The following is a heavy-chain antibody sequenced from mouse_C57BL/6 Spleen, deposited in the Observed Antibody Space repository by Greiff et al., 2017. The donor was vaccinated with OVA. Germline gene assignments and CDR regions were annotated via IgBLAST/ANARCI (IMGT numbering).Heavy chain of an antibody. CDR3: ARRDTTVGFAY. Sequence: VQLKESGPELVKPGASVKISCKASGYTFTDYYMNWVKQSHGKSLEWIGDINPNNGGTSYNQKFKGKATLTVDKSSSTAYMELRSLTSEDSAVYYCARRDTTVGFAYWGQGTLVTVSA. D-gene: IGHD1-1*01. CDR2: INPNNGGT. V-gene: IGHV1-26*01. J-gene: IGHJ3*01. CDR1: GYTFTDYY.